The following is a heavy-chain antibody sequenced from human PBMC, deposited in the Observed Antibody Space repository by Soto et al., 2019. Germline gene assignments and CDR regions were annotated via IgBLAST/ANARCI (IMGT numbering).Heavy chain of an antibody. V-gene: IGHV3-21*01. J-gene: IGHJ5*02. CDR2: ISSNSAYI. CDR3: TRDASRDSSARGWFDP. CDR1: GFTFRSFT. Sequence: PGGSLRLSCAASGFTFRSFTINWVRQAPGQGLEWVSTISSNSAYIYYTDARRGRFTISRDNAKNSLHLQMNSRRAEDTAVYYCTRDASRDSSARGWFDPWGPGTLVTVYS. D-gene: IGHD6-13*01.